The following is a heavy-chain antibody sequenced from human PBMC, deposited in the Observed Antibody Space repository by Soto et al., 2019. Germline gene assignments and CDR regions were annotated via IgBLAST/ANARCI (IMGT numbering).Heavy chain of an antibody. CDR1: GGSISSSSYY. J-gene: IGHJ4*02. D-gene: IGHD4-17*01. CDR2: VYYRGRG. Sequence: SETLSLTCTVCGGSISSSSYYWGWIRQPPGKGLEWMGSVYYRGRGYSKSSVKIRVTISVDTSKNQFSLNFNYVTASDPALYYCVSQRTTVLTQAYFDYSGPGALVTSPQ. V-gene: IGHV4-39*01. CDR3: VSQRTTVLTQAYFDY.